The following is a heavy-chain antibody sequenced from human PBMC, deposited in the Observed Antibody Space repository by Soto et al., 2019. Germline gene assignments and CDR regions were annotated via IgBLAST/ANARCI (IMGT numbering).Heavy chain of an antibody. Sequence: GGSLRLSCAASGFTFSSYAMHWVRQAPGKGLEYVSAISSNGGSTYYANSVKGRFTIPRDNSKNTLYLQMGSLRAEDMAVYYCARVVGDYTFDYWGQGTLVTVSS. V-gene: IGHV3-64*01. J-gene: IGHJ4*02. D-gene: IGHD4-17*01. CDR2: ISSNGGST. CDR3: ARVVGDYTFDY. CDR1: GFTFSSYA.